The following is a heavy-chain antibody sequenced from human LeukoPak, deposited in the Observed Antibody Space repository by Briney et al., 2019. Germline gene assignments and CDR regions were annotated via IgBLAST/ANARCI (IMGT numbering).Heavy chain of an antibody. D-gene: IGHD2-15*01. V-gene: IGHV3-23*01. Sequence: GGSLRLSCAASGFTFSSYAMSWVRQAPGKGLEWVSAISGSGGSTYYADSVKGRFTISRDNSKNTLYLQMNSLRAEDTAVYYCATDCSGGSCYSSPVDYWGQGTLVTVSS. CDR3: ATDCSGGSCYSSPVDY. J-gene: IGHJ4*02. CDR1: GFTFSSYA. CDR2: ISGSGGST.